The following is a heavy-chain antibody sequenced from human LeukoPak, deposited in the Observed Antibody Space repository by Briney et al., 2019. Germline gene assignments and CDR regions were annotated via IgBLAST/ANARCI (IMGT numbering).Heavy chain of an antibody. Sequence: GRSLRLPCAASGFTFSSYAMHWVRQAPGKGLEWVAVISYDGSNKYYADSVKGRFTISRDNSKNTLYLQMNSLRAEDTAVYYCARTEEEVTIFGVVIYYYYGMDVWGQGTTVTVSS. CDR2: ISYDGSNK. D-gene: IGHD3-3*01. J-gene: IGHJ6*02. CDR3: ARTEEEVTIFGVVIYYYYGMDV. CDR1: GFTFSSYA. V-gene: IGHV3-30-3*01.